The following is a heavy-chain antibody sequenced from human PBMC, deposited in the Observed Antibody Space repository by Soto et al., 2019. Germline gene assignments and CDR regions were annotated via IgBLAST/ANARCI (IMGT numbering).Heavy chain of an antibody. CDR2: ISYDGSNK. J-gene: IGHJ4*02. V-gene: IGHV3-30*18. CDR1: GFTFSSYG. D-gene: IGHD2-15*01. Sequence: GGSLRLSCAASGFTFSSYGMHWVRQAPGKGLEWVAVISYDGSNKYYADSVKGRFTISRDNSKNTLYLQMNSLRAEDTAVYYCAKAPDIVVVVAATAGAFDYWGQGTLVTVSS. CDR3: AKAPDIVVVVAATAGAFDY.